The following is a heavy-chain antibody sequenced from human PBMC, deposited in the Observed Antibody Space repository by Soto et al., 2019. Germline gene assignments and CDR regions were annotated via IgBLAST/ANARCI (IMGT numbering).Heavy chain of an antibody. V-gene: IGHV1-8*01. CDR3: AKVSRKGSAIDFDY. J-gene: IGHJ4*02. CDR1: GYTFSNYD. D-gene: IGHD3-10*01. CDR2: VNPNNGDT. Sequence: QVQLVQSGAELKKPGASVKVSCKASGYTFSNYDMNWVRQATGQGPEWIGWVNPNNGDTGYAQKFQGRVTLTTDISTTTASMELTNLRSEDTAIYYCAKVSRKGSAIDFDYWGQGTLITVSS.